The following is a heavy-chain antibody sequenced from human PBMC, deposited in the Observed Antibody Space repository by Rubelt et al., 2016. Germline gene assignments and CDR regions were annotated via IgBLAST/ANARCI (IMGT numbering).Heavy chain of an antibody. J-gene: IGHJ3*02. CDR3: AREDIVVVPAASGPLSRLKKLKPNAFDI. V-gene: IGHV3-11*01. CDR2: ISSSGSTI. Sequence: GESGGGLVKPGGSLRLSCAASGFTFSDYYMSWIRQAPGKGLEWVSYISSSGSTIYYADSVKGRFTISRDNAKNSLYLQMNSLRAEDTAVYYCAREDIVVVPAASGPLSRLKKLKPNAFDIWGQGTMVTVSS. CDR1: GFTFSDYY. D-gene: IGHD2-2*01.